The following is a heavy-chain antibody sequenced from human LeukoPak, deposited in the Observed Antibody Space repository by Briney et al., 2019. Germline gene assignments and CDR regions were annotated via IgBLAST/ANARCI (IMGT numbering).Heavy chain of an antibody. CDR2: ISGSGGST. CDR3: AKGPDLAEY. D-gene: IGHD1-14*01. CDR1: GFTFSSYA. J-gene: IGHJ4*02. V-gene: IGHV3-23*01. Sequence: GGSLRLSCAASGFTFSSYAMSWVRQAPGKGLEWVSAISGSGGSTYYANSVKGRFTISRDSPKNTLYLQMNSLRAEDTAVYYCAKGPDLAEYWGQGTLVTVSS.